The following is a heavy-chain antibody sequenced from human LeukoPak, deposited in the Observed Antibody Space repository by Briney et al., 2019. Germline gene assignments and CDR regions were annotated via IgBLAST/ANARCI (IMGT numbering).Heavy chain of an antibody. J-gene: IGHJ6*02. V-gene: IGHV4-59*08. CDR1: GGSISSYY. CDR2: IYYSGST. CDR3: ASHNYYYYGMDV. Sequence: SETLSLTCTVSGGSISSYYWSWIRQPPGKGLEWIGYIYYSGSTNYNPSLKSRVTISVDTSKNQFSLKLSSVTAADTAVYYCASHNYYYYGMDVWGQGTTVTVSS.